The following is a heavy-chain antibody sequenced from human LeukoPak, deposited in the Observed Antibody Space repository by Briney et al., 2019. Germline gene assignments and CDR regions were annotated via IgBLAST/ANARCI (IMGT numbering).Heavy chain of an antibody. J-gene: IGHJ3*02. V-gene: IGHV1-2*02. D-gene: IGHD2-2*01. CDR2: INPNSGGT. Sequence: ASVKVSCKASGYTFTSYYMHWVRQAPGQGLEWMGWINPNSGGTNYAQKFQGRVTMTRDTSISTAYMELSRLRSDDTAVYYCASRYCSSTSCPDAFDIWGQGTMVTVSS. CDR3: ASRYCSSTSCPDAFDI. CDR1: GYTFTSYY.